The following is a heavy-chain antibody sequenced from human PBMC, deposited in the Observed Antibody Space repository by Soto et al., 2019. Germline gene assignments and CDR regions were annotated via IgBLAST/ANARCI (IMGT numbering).Heavy chain of an antibody. J-gene: IGHJ4*03. D-gene: IGHD3-3*01. V-gene: IGHV3-9*01. CDR3: VKDERVCNTISSKDAFEY. CDR1: GFRFVDYA. Sequence: EVQLAESGGGLVQPGRSLRLSCEASGFRFVDYAMHWVRQVPGQGLEWVSGISWDGGYTGYADSVTGRFTISRDNAKKALYLQVNRVRVEDTALYYCVKDERVCNTISSKDAFEYWGQGTQVTVS. CDR2: ISWDGGYT.